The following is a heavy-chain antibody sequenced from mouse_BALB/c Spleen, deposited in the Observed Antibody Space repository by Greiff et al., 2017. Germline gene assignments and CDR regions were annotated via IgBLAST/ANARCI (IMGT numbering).Heavy chain of an antibody. Sequence: QVQLQQPGAELVKPGASVKMSCKASGYTFTSYRINWVKQRPGQGLEWIGYIYPGRGITNYNEKFKSKATLTLDTSSSTAYMQVSSLTSEDSAVYCCSRADYRYDEDAYYAVDYWGQGTSVTVSS. V-gene: IGHV1-55*01. CDR2: IYPGRGIT. J-gene: IGHJ4*01. CDR1: GYTFTSYR. D-gene: IGHD2-14*01. CDR3: SRADYRYDEDAYYAVDY.